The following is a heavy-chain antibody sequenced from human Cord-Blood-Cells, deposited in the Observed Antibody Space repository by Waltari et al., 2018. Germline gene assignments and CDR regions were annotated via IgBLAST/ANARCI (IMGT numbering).Heavy chain of an antibody. J-gene: IGHJ6*02. CDR1: GFTFSSYG. CDR3: AKDSESGSYFGDYYYYYGMDV. D-gene: IGHD1-26*01. V-gene: IGHV3-30*02. Sequence: QVQLVESGGGVVQPGGSLRLSCAASGFTFSSYGMHWVRQAPGKGLEWVAFLAYEGSNKYNSDSVQGRFTISRDNSKDTLYLQRNSLRAEDTAVYYCAKDSESGSYFGDYYYYYGMDVWGQGTTVTVSS. CDR2: LAYEGSNK.